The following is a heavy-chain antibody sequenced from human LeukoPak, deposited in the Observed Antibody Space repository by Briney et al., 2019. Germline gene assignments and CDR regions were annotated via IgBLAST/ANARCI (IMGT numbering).Heavy chain of an antibody. J-gene: IGHJ4*02. Sequence: SETLSLTCTVSGSSISSGDYYWSWIRQPPGKGLEWIGYIYYSGGTHYNPSLKSRVTMLVDTSKNQFSLRLTAVTAADTAVYYCARETPGAGHFDYWGQGSLVTVSS. CDR1: GSSISSGDYY. D-gene: IGHD7-27*01. CDR3: ARETPGAGHFDY. V-gene: IGHV4-61*08. CDR2: IYYSGGT.